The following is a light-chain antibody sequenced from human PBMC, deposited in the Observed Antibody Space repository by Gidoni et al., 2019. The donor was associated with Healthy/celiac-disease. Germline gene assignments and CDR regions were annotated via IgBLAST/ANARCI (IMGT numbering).Light chain of an antibody. CDR3: AAWDDSLSGWV. CDR2: RNN. CDR1: SSNSGSNY. V-gene: IGLV1-47*01. Sequence: QSFLPPPPSASEPTRPRVTISCSGSSSNSGSNYVYWYQQLPGTAPKLLIYRNNQRPSGVPDRFSGSKSGTSASLAISGLRSEDEADYYCAAWDDSLSGWVFGGGTKLTVL. J-gene: IGLJ3*02.